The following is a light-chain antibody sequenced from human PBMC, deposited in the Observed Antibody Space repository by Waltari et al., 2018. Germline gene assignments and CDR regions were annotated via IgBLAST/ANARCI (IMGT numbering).Light chain of an antibody. J-gene: IGKJ1*01. V-gene: IGKV3-15*01. CDR2: AAS. Sequence: EIVLTQSPATLSVSPGERATLTCRASQSVSTKVAWYQQRPGQAPRLSIYAASSRATGGPARFGGSGSETDFTLTISGLQSEDFAVYYCQHYEGWPPWTFGQGTKV. CDR3: QHYEGWPPWT. CDR1: QSVSTK.